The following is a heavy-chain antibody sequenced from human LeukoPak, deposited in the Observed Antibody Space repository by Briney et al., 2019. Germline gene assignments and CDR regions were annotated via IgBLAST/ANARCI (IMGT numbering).Heavy chain of an antibody. V-gene: IGHV4-31*03. CDR1: GGSNSSGGYY. D-gene: IGHD1-7*01. CDR2: IYYIGST. J-gene: IGHJ6*03. CDR3: ARTGTTSYYYYYMDV. Sequence: TLSLTCTVSGGSNSSGGYYWGWIRHHPGKALEWIGYIYYIGSTYYTPSLKSRVTISVATSKNQFSLKLSSVTAADTAVYYCARTGTTSYYYYYMDVWGKGTTVTVSS.